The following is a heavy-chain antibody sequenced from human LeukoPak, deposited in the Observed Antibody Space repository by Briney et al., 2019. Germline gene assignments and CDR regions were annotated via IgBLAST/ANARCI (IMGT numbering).Heavy chain of an antibody. D-gene: IGHD6-19*01. CDR3: ARRHSSGWYRYFDY. Sequence: RQPPGKGLEWIGSIYYSGSTYYNPSLKSRVTISVDTSKNQFSLKLSSVTAADTAVYYCARRHSSGWYRYFDYWGQGTLVTVSS. CDR2: IYYSGST. J-gene: IGHJ4*02. V-gene: IGHV4-39*01.